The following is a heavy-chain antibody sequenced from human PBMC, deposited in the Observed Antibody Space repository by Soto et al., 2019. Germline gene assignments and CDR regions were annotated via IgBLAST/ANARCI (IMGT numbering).Heavy chain of an antibody. Sequence: PSETLSLTCAVSGGSISSSNWWSWVRQPPGKGLEWIGEIYHSGSTNYNPSLKSRVTISVDKSKNQFSLKLSSVTAADTAVYYCARERRYGSGSYYKFDYWGQGTLVTVSS. V-gene: IGHV4-4*02. J-gene: IGHJ4*02. CDR3: ARERRYGSGSYYKFDY. D-gene: IGHD3-10*01. CDR2: IYHSGST. CDR1: GGSISSSNW.